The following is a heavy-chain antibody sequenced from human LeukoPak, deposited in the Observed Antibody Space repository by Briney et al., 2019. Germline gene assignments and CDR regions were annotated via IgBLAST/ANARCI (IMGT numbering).Heavy chain of an antibody. Sequence: PSGTLSLTCTVSGGSISNYYWSWIRQPPGKGLEWIGFIYYSGTTHYNPSLKSRVTMSVATSSNQFSLRLSSVTAADTAIYYCARHSGASPHYFDYWGQGALVTVSS. V-gene: IGHV4-59*08. CDR3: ARHSGASPHYFDY. CDR2: IYYSGTT. J-gene: IGHJ4*02. D-gene: IGHD1-26*01. CDR1: GGSISNYY.